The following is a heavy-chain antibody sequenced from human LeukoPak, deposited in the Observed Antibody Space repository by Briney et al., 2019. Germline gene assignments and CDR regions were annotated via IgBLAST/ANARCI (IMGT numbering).Heavy chain of an antibody. Sequence: PGGSLRLSCAASGFTFSNYGMTWVRQAPGKGLEWVSAISRSGRSTYFADSVRGRFSISRDNSKNTLYLQMNSLRVEDTAVYYCAKGWGAVAGTFFFDYWGQGNMVTVSS. J-gene: IGHJ4*02. CDR1: GFTFSNYG. D-gene: IGHD6-19*01. CDR2: ISRSGRST. V-gene: IGHV3-23*01. CDR3: AKGWGAVAGTFFFDY.